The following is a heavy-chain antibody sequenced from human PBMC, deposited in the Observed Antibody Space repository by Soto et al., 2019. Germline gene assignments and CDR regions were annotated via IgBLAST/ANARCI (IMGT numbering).Heavy chain of an antibody. Sequence: GASVKVSCKASGYTFTGYYMHWVRQAPGQGLEWMGWINPNSGGTNYAQKFQGRVTMTRDTSISTAYMELSRLRSDDTAVYYCARLSGYSSSWAYYYGMDVWGQGTTVTAP. D-gene: IGHD6-13*01. J-gene: IGHJ6*02. CDR1: GYTFTGYY. CDR2: INPNSGGT. V-gene: IGHV1-2*02. CDR3: ARLSGYSSSWAYYYGMDV.